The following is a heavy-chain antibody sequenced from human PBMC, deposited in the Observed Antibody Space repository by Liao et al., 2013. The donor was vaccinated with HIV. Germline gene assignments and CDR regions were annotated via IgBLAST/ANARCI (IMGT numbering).Heavy chain of an antibody. Sequence: QVQLQESGPGLVKPSETLSLTCTVSGGSISSYYWSWIRQPAGKGLEWIGRIYTSGSTYYSPSLKSRVTISVDTSKNQLSLRLSSVTAADTAVYYCATRESDFWSGSHAFDIWGQGTKVTVSS. V-gene: IGHV4-4*07. CDR1: GGSISSYY. CDR3: ATRESDFWSGSHAFDI. D-gene: IGHD3-3*01. J-gene: IGHJ3*02. CDR2: IYTSGST.